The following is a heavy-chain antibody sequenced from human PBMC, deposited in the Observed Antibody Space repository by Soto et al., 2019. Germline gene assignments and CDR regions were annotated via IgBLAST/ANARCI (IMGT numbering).Heavy chain of an antibody. D-gene: IGHD6-19*01. J-gene: IGHJ3*02. V-gene: IGHV4-34*01. Sequence: QVQLQQWGAGLLKPSETLSLTCAVYGGSFSGYYWSWIRQPPGKGLEWIGEINHSGSTNYNPSLKSRVTISVDMSKNQFSLKLSSVTAADTAVYYCARARTQWLGLDAFDIWGQGTMVTVSS. CDR1: GGSFSGYY. CDR3: ARARTQWLGLDAFDI. CDR2: INHSGST.